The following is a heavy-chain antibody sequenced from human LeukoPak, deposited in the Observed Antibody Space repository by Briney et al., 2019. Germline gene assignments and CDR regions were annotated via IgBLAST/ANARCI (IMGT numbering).Heavy chain of an antibody. J-gene: IGHJ5*02. D-gene: IGHD3-22*01. CDR1: GYTFSSYG. CDR3: ARDGPDRAAWFDP. Sequence: ASVKVSCKASGYTFSSYGISWVRQAPGQGLEWMGWISDYNGNTNYAQKVQGRVTMTTDPFTSTDYMELRSLRSDDTAVYYCARDGPDRAAWFDPWDQGTLVTVSS. CDR2: ISDYNGNT. V-gene: IGHV1-18*01.